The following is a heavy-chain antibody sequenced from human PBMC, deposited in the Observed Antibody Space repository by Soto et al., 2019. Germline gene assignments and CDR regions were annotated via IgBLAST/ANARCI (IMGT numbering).Heavy chain of an antibody. Sequence: QVQLQESGPGLVKPSETLSLTCTVSGGSITPYYWSWIRQPPGKGLAWIGYVYFAGTTTYNPTLKSRVTMSVDTSENQFSLKLSSVTAADTAVYYCARLGGYFQALDSWGQGTLVTVSS. V-gene: IGHV4-59*08. CDR3: ARLGGYFQALDS. J-gene: IGHJ4*02. D-gene: IGHD3-22*01. CDR2: VYFAGTT. CDR1: GGSITPYY.